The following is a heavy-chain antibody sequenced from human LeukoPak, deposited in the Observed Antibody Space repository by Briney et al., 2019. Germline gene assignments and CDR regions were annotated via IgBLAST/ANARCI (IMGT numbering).Heavy chain of an antibody. CDR1: GFTFSSYE. V-gene: IGHV3-48*03. CDR3: ARDLCYDFWSGCLPFGY. J-gene: IGHJ4*02. CDR2: ISSSGSTI. D-gene: IGHD3-3*01. Sequence: QTGGSLRLSCAASGFTFSSYEMNWVRQAPGKGLEWVSYISSSGSTISYADSVTARFTISRDNAKNSMYLQMNSLRAEDTAVYYCARDLCYDFWSGCLPFGYWGQGTLVTVSS.